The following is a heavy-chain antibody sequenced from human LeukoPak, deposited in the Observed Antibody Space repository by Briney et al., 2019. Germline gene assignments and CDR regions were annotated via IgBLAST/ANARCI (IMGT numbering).Heavy chain of an antibody. CDR1: GFTFSSYG. Sequence: GGSLRLSCAASGFTFSSYGMHWVRQAPGKGLEGGAGIWYDGSNKYYADSVKGRFTISRDNSKNTLYLQMNSLRAEDTAVYYCARDVPYYYDSSGDTFDIWGQGTMVTVSS. CDR3: ARDVPYYYDSSGDTFDI. CDR2: IWYDGSNK. V-gene: IGHV3-33*01. J-gene: IGHJ3*02. D-gene: IGHD3-22*01.